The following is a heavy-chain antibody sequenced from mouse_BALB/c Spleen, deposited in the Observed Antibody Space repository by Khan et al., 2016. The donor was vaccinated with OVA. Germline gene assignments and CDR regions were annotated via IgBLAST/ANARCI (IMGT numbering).Heavy chain of an antibody. D-gene: IGHD2-12*01. CDR1: GYTFTNYV. J-gene: IGHJ2*02. Sequence: VQLKQSGPVLVKPGASVKMSCRASGYTFTNYVLHWVKQKPGQGLEWIGYITPYNDDTTYTEKFKGKATLTSDKSSSTAYMELSSLTSEDSAVYYSSRCRRYEQGYYFDYWCQGTSLTVSS. CDR2: ITPYNDDT. CDR3: SRCRRYEQGYYFDY. V-gene: IGHV1S136*01.